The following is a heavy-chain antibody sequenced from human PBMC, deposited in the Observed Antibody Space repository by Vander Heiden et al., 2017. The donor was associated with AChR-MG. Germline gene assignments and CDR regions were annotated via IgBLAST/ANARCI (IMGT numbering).Heavy chain of an antibody. Sequence: QLQLQESGPGLVKPSETLSLTCTVSGGSISSSSYYWGWIRQPPGKGLEWIGSIYYSGSTYYNPSLKSRVTISVDTSKNQFSLKLSSVTAADTAVYYCARLPRRPAAHVKDFDYWGQGTLVTVSS. CDR3: ARLPRRPAAHVKDFDY. CDR2: IYYSGST. V-gene: IGHV4-39*01. J-gene: IGHJ4*02. D-gene: IGHD2-2*01. CDR1: GGSISSSSYY.